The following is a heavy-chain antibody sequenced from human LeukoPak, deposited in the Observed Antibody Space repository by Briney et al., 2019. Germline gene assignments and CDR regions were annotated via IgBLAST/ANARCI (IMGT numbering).Heavy chain of an antibody. D-gene: IGHD3-3*01. CDR2: ISGSGGST. CDR1: GFTFSSYA. Sequence: GGSLRLSCAASGFTFSSYAMSWVRQAPGKGLEWVSAISGSGGSTYYADSVKGRFAVSRDNAKNSLYLQMNSLRAEDTAVYYCARGSPDFWSGYQHNWFDPWGQGALVTVSS. V-gene: IGHV3-23*01. J-gene: IGHJ5*02. CDR3: ARGSPDFWSGYQHNWFDP.